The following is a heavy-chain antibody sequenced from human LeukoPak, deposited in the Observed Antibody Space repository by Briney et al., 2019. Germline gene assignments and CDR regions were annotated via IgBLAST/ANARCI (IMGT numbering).Heavy chain of an antibody. J-gene: IGHJ4*02. CDR2: FDPEDGET. V-gene: IGHV1-24*01. Sequence: APVKVSCKVSGCTLTELSMHWVRQAPGKGLEWMGSFDPEDGETIYAQKFQGRVTMTEDTSPDTAYMELSSLRSEDTAVYYCAADLGSGSYYLDYWGQGTLVTVSS. D-gene: IGHD3-10*01. CDR3: AADLGSGSYYLDY. CDR1: GCTLTELS.